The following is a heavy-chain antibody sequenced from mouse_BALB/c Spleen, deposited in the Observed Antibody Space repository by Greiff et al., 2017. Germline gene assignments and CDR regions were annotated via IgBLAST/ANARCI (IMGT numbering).Heavy chain of an antibody. CDR2: INPSTGYT. D-gene: IGHD1-1*01. J-gene: IGHJ2*01. CDR1: GYTFTSYW. Sequence: VQLQQSGAELAKPGASVKMSCKASGYTFTSYWMHWVKQRPGQGLEWIGYINPSTGYTEYNQKFKDKATLTADKSSSTAYMQLSSLTSEDSAVYYCARSYTTVVADYWGQGTTLTVSS. V-gene: IGHV1-7*01. CDR3: ARSYTTVVADY.